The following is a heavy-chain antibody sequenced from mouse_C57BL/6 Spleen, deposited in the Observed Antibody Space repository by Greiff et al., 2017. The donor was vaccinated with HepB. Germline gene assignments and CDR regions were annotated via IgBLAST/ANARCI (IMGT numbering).Heavy chain of an antibody. Sequence: QVQLQQPGAELVRPGASVTLSCKASGYTFTDYEMHWVKQTPVHGLEWIGAIDPETGGTAYNQKFKGKAILTADKSSSTAYMELRSLTSEDSAVYYCSSLYYDYDGYYFDYWGQGTTLTVSS. CDR3: SSLYYDYDGYYFDY. V-gene: IGHV1-15*01. J-gene: IGHJ2*01. CDR2: IDPETGGT. CDR1: GYTFTDYE. D-gene: IGHD2-4*01.